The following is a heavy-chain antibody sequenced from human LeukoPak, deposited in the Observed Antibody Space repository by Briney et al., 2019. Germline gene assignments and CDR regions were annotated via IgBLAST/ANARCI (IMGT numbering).Heavy chain of an antibody. J-gene: IGHJ6*03. CDR3: AREAGIAVAGTSYYYYYYMDV. V-gene: IGHV3-7*01. D-gene: IGHD6-19*01. Sequence: GGSLRLSCAASGFTFSSYWMSWVRQAPGKGLEWVANIKQDGSEKYYVDSVKGRFTISRDNAKNSLYLQMNSLRAEDSAVYYCAREAGIAVAGTSYYYYYYMDVWGKGTTVTVSS. CDR2: IKQDGSEK. CDR1: GFTFSSYW.